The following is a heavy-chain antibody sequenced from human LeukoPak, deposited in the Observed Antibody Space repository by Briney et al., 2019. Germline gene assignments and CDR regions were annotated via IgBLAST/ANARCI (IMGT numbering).Heavy chain of an antibody. J-gene: IGHJ5*02. D-gene: IGHD6-13*01. Sequence: GGSLRLSCAASGVTVSSNYMSWVRQAPGKGLEWVSAISGSGGSTYYADSVKGRFTISRDNSKNTLYLQMNSLRAEDTAVYYCAKDPLRRAAAANNWFDPWGQGTLVTVSS. CDR3: AKDPLRRAAAANNWFDP. V-gene: IGHV3-23*01. CDR1: GVTVSSNY. CDR2: ISGSGGST.